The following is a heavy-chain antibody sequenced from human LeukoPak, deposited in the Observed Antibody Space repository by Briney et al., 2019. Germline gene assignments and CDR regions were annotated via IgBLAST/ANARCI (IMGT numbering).Heavy chain of an antibody. CDR1: GFAFSGYG. Sequence: GGSLRLSCAASGFAFSGYGIHWARQAPGKGLEWVTFIRYDGNTKYYADSVKGRFTISRENAKNSLYLQMNSLRAGDTAVYYCARSIGDYESEVFDIWGQGTMATVSS. V-gene: IGHV3-33*01. CDR2: IRYDGNTK. D-gene: IGHD4-17*01. CDR3: ARSIGDYESEVFDI. J-gene: IGHJ3*02.